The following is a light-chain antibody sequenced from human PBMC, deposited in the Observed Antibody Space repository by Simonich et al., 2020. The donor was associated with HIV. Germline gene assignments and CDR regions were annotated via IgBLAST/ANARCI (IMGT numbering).Light chain of an antibody. Sequence: NFMLTQPHSVSESPGKTVTISCTRSNGSIASNYVQWYQQRPGISPTTVIYEDNQRPAGVPDRFSGSIDSSSNSASLTISGLKTEDEADYYCQSYDSSNQVFGGGTKLTVL. CDR2: EDN. CDR3: QSYDSSNQV. CDR1: NGSIASNY. J-gene: IGLJ2*01. V-gene: IGLV6-57*01.